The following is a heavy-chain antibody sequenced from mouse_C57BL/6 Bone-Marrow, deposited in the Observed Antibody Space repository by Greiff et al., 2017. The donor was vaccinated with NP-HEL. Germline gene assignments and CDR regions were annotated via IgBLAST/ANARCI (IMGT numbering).Heavy chain of an antibody. CDR1: GYTFTSYG. J-gene: IGHJ4*01. CDR2: IYPRSGNT. Sequence: QVQLQQSGAELARPGASVNLSCKASGYTFTSYGISWVKQRTGQGLEWIGEIYPRSGNTYYNEKFKGKATLTADKSSSTAYMELRSLTSEDSAVYFCARFRYYYAMDYWGQGTSVTVSS. V-gene: IGHV1-81*01. CDR3: ARFRYYYAMDY.